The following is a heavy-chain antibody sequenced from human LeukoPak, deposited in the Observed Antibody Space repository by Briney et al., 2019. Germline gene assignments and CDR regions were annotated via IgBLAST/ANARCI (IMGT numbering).Heavy chain of an antibody. Sequence: PGGSLRLSCAASGFTFSNAWMSWVRQAPGKGLEWVGRIKSKTEGGTIDYAAPVKGRFTFSRDDSKTTLYLQMNSPKTEDTAVYYCTTARRLSAFDIWGQGTMVTVSS. V-gene: IGHV3-15*01. CDR2: IKSKTEGGTI. CDR1: GFTFSNAW. CDR3: TTARRLSAFDI. J-gene: IGHJ3*02. D-gene: IGHD2-21*02.